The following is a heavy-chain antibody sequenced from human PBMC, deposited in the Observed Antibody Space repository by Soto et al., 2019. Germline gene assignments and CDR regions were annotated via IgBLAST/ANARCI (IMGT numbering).Heavy chain of an antibody. CDR1: GFTFGDYA. CDR2: IRSKAYGGTT. CDR3: TRGIAARPFTPFDY. V-gene: IGHV3-49*03. J-gene: IGHJ4*02. Sequence: GGSLRLSCTVSGFTFGDYAMSWFRQAPGKGLEWVGFIRSKAYGGTTEYAASVKGRFAISRDDSKSIAYLQMNSLKTEDTAVYYCTRGIAARPFTPFDYWGQGTLVTVSS. D-gene: IGHD6-6*01.